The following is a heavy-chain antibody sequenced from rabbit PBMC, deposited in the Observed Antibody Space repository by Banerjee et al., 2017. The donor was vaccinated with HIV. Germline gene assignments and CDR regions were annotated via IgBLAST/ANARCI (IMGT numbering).Heavy chain of an antibody. V-gene: IGHV1S40*01. CDR1: GFTISSYH. CDR3: ARASSIVWYLNL. Sequence: QSLEESGGDLVTPGGTLTLTCTASGFTISSYHMCWVRQAPGKGLEWIACIYVGSSGSTYYASWAKGRFTISKTSSTTVTLQMTSLTAAHTATYFCARASSIVWYLNLWGPGTLVTVS. CDR2: IYVGSSGST. D-gene: IGHD1-1*01. J-gene: IGHJ4*01.